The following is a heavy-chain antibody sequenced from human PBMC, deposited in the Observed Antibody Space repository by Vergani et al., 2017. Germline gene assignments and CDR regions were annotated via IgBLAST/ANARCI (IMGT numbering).Heavy chain of an antibody. V-gene: IGHV1-69*13. D-gene: IGHD3-10*01. CDR2: IFPIFGTA. CDR1: GGTFSSYA. CDR3: ARDNYYGXGSYPLGYYYGMDV. J-gene: IGHJ6*02. Sequence: QVPLVQSGAEVKKPGSSVKVSCKPSGGTFSSYAISWVRQAPGQGLEWMGRIFPIFGTANYAQKFQGRVTITADESTTTAYMELSSLRSEDTAMYYCARDNYYGXGSYPLGYYYGMDVWGQGTTVTVSS.